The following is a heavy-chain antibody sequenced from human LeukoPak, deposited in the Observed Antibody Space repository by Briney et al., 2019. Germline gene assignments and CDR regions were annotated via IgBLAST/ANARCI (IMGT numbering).Heavy chain of an antibody. Sequence: PGRSLRLSCAASGFTISSYGMHWVRQAPGKGLEWVAVISYDGSNKYYADSVKGRFTISRDNSKNTLYLQMNSLRAEDTAVYYCAKGNWFDPWGQGTLVTVSS. CDR1: GFTISSYG. J-gene: IGHJ5*02. CDR2: ISYDGSNK. CDR3: AKGNWFDP. V-gene: IGHV3-30*18.